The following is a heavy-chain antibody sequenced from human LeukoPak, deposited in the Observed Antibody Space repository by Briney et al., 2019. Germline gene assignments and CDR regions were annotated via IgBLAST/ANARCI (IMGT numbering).Heavy chain of an antibody. CDR3: ARESPASTSRLMDV. V-gene: IGHV4-59*12. Sequence: SETLSLTCTVSGGSISSYYWGWIRQPPGKGLEWIGYIYYNGNTNYNPSLKSRVTMSVDTSKNQFSLKLSSVTAADTAVYYCARESPASTSRLMDVWGKGTTVTVSS. CDR1: GGSISSYY. CDR2: IYYNGNT. J-gene: IGHJ6*03. D-gene: IGHD2-2*01.